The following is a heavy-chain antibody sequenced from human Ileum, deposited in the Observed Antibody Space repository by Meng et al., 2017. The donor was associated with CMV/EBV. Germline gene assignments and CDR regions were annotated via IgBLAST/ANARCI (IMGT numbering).Heavy chain of an antibody. CDR1: AGSVSDYY. D-gene: IGHD4-23*01. J-gene: IGHJ4*02. V-gene: IGHV4-34*01. Sequence: QLQLRRLREGLLKPSATLCLTCHVYAGSVSDYYWIWIRQAPGKGLECVGAVHHSGITNYNPSLKSRVTISVETSKNQFFLKLTSVTAADTGLYYCATNSEDYWGQETLVTVSS. CDR2: VHHSGIT. CDR3: ATNSEDY.